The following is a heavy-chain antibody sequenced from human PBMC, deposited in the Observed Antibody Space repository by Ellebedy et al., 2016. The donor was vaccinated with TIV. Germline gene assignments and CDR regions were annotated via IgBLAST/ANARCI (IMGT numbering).Heavy chain of an antibody. V-gene: IGHV3-7*01. CDR2: IKKDGSEK. Sequence: GESLKISCAASGFTFSSYWMSWVRQAPGKGLEWVANIKKDGSEKYYVDSVKGRFTISRDNAKNSLYLQMNSLRAEDTAVYYCARVFSWEQWLVLGAFDIWGQGTMVTVSS. CDR1: GFTFSSYW. J-gene: IGHJ3*02. D-gene: IGHD6-19*01. CDR3: ARVFSWEQWLVLGAFDI.